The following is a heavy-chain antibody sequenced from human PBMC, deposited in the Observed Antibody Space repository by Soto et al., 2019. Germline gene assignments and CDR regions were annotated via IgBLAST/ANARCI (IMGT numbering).Heavy chain of an antibody. CDR1: GFTFSSYG. J-gene: IGHJ5*02. Sequence: GGSLRLSCAASGFTFSSYGMHWVRQAPGKGLEWVAVISYDGSNKYYADSVKGRFTISRDNSKNTLYLQMNSLRAEDTAVYYCATSIAAAGNHNCFDPWGQGILVTVSS. D-gene: IGHD6-13*01. CDR2: ISYDGSNK. CDR3: ATSIAAAGNHNCFDP. V-gene: IGHV3-30*03.